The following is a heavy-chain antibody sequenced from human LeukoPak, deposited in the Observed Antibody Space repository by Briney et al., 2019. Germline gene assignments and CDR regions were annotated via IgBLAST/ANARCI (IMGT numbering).Heavy chain of an antibody. CDR3: AGTMVVTPDYFDY. D-gene: IGHD4-23*01. V-gene: IGHV4-61*02. CDR1: GGSISSGSYY. CDR2: IYTSGST. J-gene: IGHJ4*02. Sequence: SQTLSLTCTVSGGSISSGSYYWSWIRQPAGKGLEWIGRIYTSGSTNYNPSLKSRVTISVDTSKNQYSLKLSSVTAADTAVYYCAGTMVVTPDYFDYWGQGTLVTVSS.